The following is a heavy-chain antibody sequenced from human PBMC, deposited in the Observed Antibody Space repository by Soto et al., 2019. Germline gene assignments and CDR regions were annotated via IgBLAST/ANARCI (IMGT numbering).Heavy chain of an antibody. CDR3: AREGYCSGGSCYSKFDYYYYGMDV. CDR2: ISAYNGNT. CDR1: GYTFTSYG. D-gene: IGHD2-15*01. J-gene: IGHJ6*02. V-gene: IGHV1-18*04. Sequence: ASVKVSCKASGYTFTSYGISWVLQAPGQGLEWMGWISAYNGNTNYAQKLQGRVTMTTDTSTSTAYMELRSLRSDDTAVYYCAREGYCSGGSCYSKFDYYYYGMDVWGQGTTVTVSS.